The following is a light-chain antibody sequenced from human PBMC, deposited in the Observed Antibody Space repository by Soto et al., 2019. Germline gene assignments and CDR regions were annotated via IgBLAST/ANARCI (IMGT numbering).Light chain of an antibody. Sequence: DIQMTQSPSSLSASVGDRVTITCQASHDITSYLNWYQHKPGKAHKLLIYDASILEAGVPSRFSGSGSETDFTFTISSLQAEDVETYYCQKCDYLPIFGPGTTVD. J-gene: IGKJ3*01. V-gene: IGKV1-33*01. CDR3: QKCDYLPI. CDR1: HDITSY. CDR2: DAS.